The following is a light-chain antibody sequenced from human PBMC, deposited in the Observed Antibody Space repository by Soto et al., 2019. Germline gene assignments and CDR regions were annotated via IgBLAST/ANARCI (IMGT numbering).Light chain of an antibody. Sequence: QSALTQPASVSGSPGQSITISCTGTSSDVGGYNYVSWYQQLPGKAPKPMIYDVNNRPSGVSNRFSGSKSGNTASLTISGLQAEDEADYYCSSYTGSSTFVFGTGTKVTVL. J-gene: IGLJ1*01. CDR3: SSYTGSSTFV. CDR2: DVN. CDR1: SSDVGGYNY. V-gene: IGLV2-14*01.